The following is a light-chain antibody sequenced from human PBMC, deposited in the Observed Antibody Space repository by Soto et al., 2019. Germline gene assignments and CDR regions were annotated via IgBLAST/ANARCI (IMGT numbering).Light chain of an antibody. CDR1: QSVGSS. CDR3: KQYGHWPWT. CDR2: GAS. Sequence: EIVMTQSPATLSVSPGERATLSCRASQSVGSSLAWYQQKPGQAPGLLIYGASTRATGIQGRFSGSESGTEFTLTVSSLQSEDFAIYYCKQYGHWPWTFGQGTKVDIK. V-gene: IGKV3-15*01. J-gene: IGKJ1*01.